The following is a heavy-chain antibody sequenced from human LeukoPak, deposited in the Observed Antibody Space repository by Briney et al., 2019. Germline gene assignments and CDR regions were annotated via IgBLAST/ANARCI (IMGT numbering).Heavy chain of an antibody. CDR1: GFTVSGNY. V-gene: IGHV3-53*01. D-gene: IGHD2-15*01. Sequence: PGGSLRLSCAVSGFTVSGNYMSWVRHAPGKGLEWVSLIYSGGTTYYADSVKGRFTISRDNVKNSLYLEMNSLRAEDTAVYYCARSTKGYQSAGGGDYWGQGTLVIVSS. J-gene: IGHJ4*02. CDR3: ARSTKGYQSAGGGDY. CDR2: IYSGGTT.